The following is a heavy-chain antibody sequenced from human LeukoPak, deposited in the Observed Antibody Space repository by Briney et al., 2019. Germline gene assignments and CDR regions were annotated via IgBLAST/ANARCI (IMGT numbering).Heavy chain of an antibody. V-gene: IGHV3-7*03. CDR1: GFTFSSYW. CDR2: INHNGNVN. CDR3: AKDMSKGAAAETFDY. D-gene: IGHD6-13*01. J-gene: IGHJ4*02. Sequence: GGSLRLSCAASGFTFSSYWMNWARQAPGKGLEWVASINHNGNVNYYVDSVKGRFTISRDNAKNSLYLQMNSLRAEDTALYYCAKDMSKGAAAETFDYWGQGTLVTVSS.